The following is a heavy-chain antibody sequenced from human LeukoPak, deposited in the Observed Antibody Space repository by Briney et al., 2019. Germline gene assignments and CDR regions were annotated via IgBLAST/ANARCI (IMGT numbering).Heavy chain of an antibody. CDR3: ARLGIAAAGPLVPVYYYYYYYMDV. Sequence: PSETLSLTCTVAGRSISSYYWSWIRQPAGKALEWIGRIYASGSTNYNPSLKSRVTMSVDTSKNQFSLKLSSVTAADTAVYYCARLGIAAAGPLVPVYYYYYYYMDVWGKGTTVTISS. V-gene: IGHV4-4*07. CDR1: GRSISSYY. J-gene: IGHJ6*03. CDR2: IYASGST. D-gene: IGHD6-13*01.